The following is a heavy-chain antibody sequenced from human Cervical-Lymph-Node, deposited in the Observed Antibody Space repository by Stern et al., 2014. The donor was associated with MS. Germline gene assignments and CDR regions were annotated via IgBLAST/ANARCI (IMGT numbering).Heavy chain of an antibody. Sequence: QVQLVQSGSELKKPGASVKVSCKASGYTFTSYAINWVRQAPGQGLEWMGWITTNTGNPTYDQGFTGRFVFSLDTSVSTAYRQISSLKAEDTAVYYCARVNPWIDDYYGMDVWGQGTTVTVSS. D-gene: IGHD5-12*01. CDR2: ITTNTGNP. CDR1: GYTFTSYA. V-gene: IGHV7-4-1*02. CDR3: ARVNPWIDDYYGMDV. J-gene: IGHJ6*02.